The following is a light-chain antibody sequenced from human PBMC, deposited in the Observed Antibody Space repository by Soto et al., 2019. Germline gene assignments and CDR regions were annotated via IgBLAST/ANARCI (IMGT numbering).Light chain of an antibody. J-gene: IGLJ2*01. Sequence: LTQPASVSGSPGQSITISCTGTSSDVGGYNYVSLYQQHPGKAPKLMIYDVSNRPSGVSNRYSGSKSGNTASLTISGLQAEDEADYYCSSYTSSSTLVVFGGGTKLTVL. CDR2: DVS. CDR3: SSYTSSSTLVV. CDR1: SSDVGGYNY. V-gene: IGLV2-14*01.